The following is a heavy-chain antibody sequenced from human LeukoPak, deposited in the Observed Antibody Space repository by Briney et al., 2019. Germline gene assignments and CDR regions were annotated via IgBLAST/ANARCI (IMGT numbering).Heavy chain of an antibody. Sequence: ASVKVSCKTSGYTFTDYYMQWVRQAPGQGLEWMGWINPSDGDTKSARRFQGRVTMTRDTSISTAYLELSRLTSDDTAIYYCARDCSGADCYSGNAFDIWGQGTMVTVSS. CDR3: ARDCSGADCYSGNAFDI. CDR2: INPSDGDT. CDR1: GYTFTDYY. D-gene: IGHD2-15*01. J-gene: IGHJ3*02. V-gene: IGHV1-2*02.